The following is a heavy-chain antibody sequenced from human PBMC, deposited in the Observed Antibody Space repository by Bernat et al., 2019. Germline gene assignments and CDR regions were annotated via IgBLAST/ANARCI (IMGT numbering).Heavy chain of an antibody. Sequence: EVQLVESGGGLVKPGGSLRLSCAASGFTFSNAWMSWVRQAPGKGLEWVGRIKSKTDGGTTDYAAPVKGRFTISRDDSKNTLYLQMNSLKTEDTAVYYWSPASYDILTGYLDAFDIWGQGTMVTVSS. CDR1: GFTFSNAW. V-gene: IGHV3-15*01. CDR2: IKSKTDGGTT. J-gene: IGHJ3*02. D-gene: IGHD3-9*01. CDR3: SPASYDILTGYLDAFDI.